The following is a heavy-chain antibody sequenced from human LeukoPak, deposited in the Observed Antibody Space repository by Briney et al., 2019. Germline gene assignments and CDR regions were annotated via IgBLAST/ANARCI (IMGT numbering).Heavy chain of an antibody. J-gene: IGHJ6*03. CDR3: ARSPDPEDYYYYMDV. CDR2: IIPIFGTA. D-gene: IGHD1-14*01. Sequence: SVKVSCTASGGTFSSYAISWVRQAPGQGLEWMGGIIPIFGTANYAEKFQGRVTITADKSTSTAYMELSSLRSEDTAVYYCARSPDPEDYYYYMDVWGKGTTVTVSS. CDR1: GGTFSSYA. V-gene: IGHV1-69*06.